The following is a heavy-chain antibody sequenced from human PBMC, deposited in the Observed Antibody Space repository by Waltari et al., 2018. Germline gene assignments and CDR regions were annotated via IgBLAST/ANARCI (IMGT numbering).Heavy chain of an antibody. Sequence: QVQLQESGPGLVKPSETLSLTCTVSGYSISSGYYWGWIRQPPGKGLEWIGSIYHSGSTDYNPSLKRRVTISVDTSKNQFSLKLSSVTAADTAVYYCARGGGAVIAFYWGQGTLVTVSS. CDR1: GYSISSGYY. CDR3: ARGGGAVIAFY. D-gene: IGHD2-21*01. CDR2: IYHSGST. J-gene: IGHJ4*02. V-gene: IGHV4-38-2*02.